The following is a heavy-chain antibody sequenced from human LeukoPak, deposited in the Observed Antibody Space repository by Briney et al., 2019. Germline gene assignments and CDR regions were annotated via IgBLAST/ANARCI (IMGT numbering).Heavy chain of an antibody. D-gene: IGHD3-10*01. Sequence: GGSLRLSCAASGFTFSSYSMNWVRQAPGKGLECVSSISSSSSYIYYADSVKGRFTISRDNAKNSLYLQMNSLRAEDTAVYYCARDAVGYYGSGSYPNWFDPWGQGTLVTVSS. J-gene: IGHJ5*02. CDR2: ISSSSSYI. CDR3: ARDAVGYYGSGSYPNWFDP. V-gene: IGHV3-21*01. CDR1: GFTFSSYS.